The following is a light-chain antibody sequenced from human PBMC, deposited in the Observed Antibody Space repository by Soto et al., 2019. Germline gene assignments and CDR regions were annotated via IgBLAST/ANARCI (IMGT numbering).Light chain of an antibody. Sequence: QLVLTQSRSASASLGASVKLTCTLSSGHSNYAIAWHQQQPEKGPRHLMKLNKDGSHSKGDGIPNRVSGSSSGAERYLSISSLQSEDEADYCCQTWGTGIVIFGGGTKLTVL. J-gene: IGLJ2*01. CDR3: QTWGTGIVI. CDR2: LNKDGSH. CDR1: SGHSNYA. V-gene: IGLV4-69*01.